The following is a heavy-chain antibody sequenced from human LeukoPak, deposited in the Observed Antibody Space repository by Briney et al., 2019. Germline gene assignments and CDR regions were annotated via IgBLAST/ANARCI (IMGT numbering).Heavy chain of an antibody. Sequence: GGSLLLSGACSRLTFRDYYMSWIRPAQGHGLDGDSYFSSRGSTIYYADSVKGRFTISRDNAKNSLYLQMNSLRAEDTAVYYCARAYYYDSSGYYPDAFDIWGQGTVVTVSS. V-gene: IGHV3-11*04. CDR3: ARAYYYDSSGYYPDAFDI. CDR1: RLTFRDYY. CDR2: FSSRGSTI. J-gene: IGHJ3*02. D-gene: IGHD3-22*01.